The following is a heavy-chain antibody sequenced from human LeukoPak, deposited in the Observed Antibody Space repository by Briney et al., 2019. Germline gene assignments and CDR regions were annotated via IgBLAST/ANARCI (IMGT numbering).Heavy chain of an antibody. D-gene: IGHD3-3*01. CDR3: ARDQYDTWSRRGNFDS. CDR2: IKLDGSEK. V-gene: IGHV3-7*03. J-gene: IGHJ4*02. Sequence: GGSLRLSCVASGFTFGKYGMSWVRQAPGKGLEWVANIKLDGSEKNYVDSVKGRFTISRDNTKNSLYLQMNSLRVEDTAVFYCARDQYDTWSRRGNFDSWGQGTLVIVSS. CDR1: GFTFGKYG.